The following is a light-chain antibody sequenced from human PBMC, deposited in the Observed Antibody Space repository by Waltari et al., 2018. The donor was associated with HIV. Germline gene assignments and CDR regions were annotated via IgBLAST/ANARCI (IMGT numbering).Light chain of an antibody. V-gene: IGKV3-15*01. CDR3: QQYDSGPRGIT. Sequence: EIVMPQSPPTLSVSPGQRVTLSCRASQSISAKVAWYQQRPGQAPRLLLYEAATRPTGIPARFSGSGSGTEFTLTISSLQSEDFATYFCQQYDSGPRGITFGQGTMLEIK. CDR2: EAA. CDR1: QSISAK. J-gene: IGKJ2*01.